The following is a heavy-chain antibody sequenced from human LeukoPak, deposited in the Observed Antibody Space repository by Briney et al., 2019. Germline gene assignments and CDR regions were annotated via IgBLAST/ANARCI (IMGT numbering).Heavy chain of an antibody. CDR1: GLAFSSSS. Sequence: PGGSLRLSCAASGLAFSSSSMNWVRQAPGKGLEWVSAISRSSSYIYYADSVKGRFTVSRDNAKNSLYLQMNSRRAEDTAVYDCMSELGYYYNSSVNWFDPWGQGTLVTASS. CDR2: ISRSSSYI. V-gene: IGHV3-21*01. CDR3: MSELGYYYNSSVNWFDP. J-gene: IGHJ5*02. D-gene: IGHD3-22*01.